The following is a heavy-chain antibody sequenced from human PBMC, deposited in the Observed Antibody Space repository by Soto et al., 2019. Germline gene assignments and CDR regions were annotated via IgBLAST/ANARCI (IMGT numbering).Heavy chain of an antibody. D-gene: IGHD3-16*01. CDR1: GGTFSSYT. CDR3: ARSNMITFGGGHY. Sequence: SVKVSCKASGGTFSSYTISWVRQAPGQGLEWMGRIIPILGIAYYAQKFQGRVTITADKSTSTAYMELSSLRSEDTAVYYCARSNMITFGGGHYWGQGTLVTVSS. V-gene: IGHV1-69*02. J-gene: IGHJ4*02. CDR2: IIPILGIA.